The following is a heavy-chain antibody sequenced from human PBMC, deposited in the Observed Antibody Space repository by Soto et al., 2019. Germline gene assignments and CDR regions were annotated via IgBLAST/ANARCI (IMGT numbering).Heavy chain of an antibody. D-gene: IGHD3-22*01. CDR1: GYTFTSYD. V-gene: IGHV1-8*01. CDR3: ASEASYYYDSSGYYCRGGGYGMDV. Sequence: AAVKVSCKASGYTFTSYDINWVRQATGQGLEWMGWMNPNSGNTGYAQKFQGRVTMTRNTSISTADMELSSLRSEDTAVYYCASEASYYYDSSGYYCRGGGYGMDVWGQGTTVTVSS. CDR2: MNPNSGNT. J-gene: IGHJ6*02.